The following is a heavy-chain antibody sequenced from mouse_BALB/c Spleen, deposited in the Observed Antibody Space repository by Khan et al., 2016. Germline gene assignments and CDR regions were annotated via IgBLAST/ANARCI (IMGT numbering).Heavy chain of an antibody. CDR2: IRSKGNNYAT. D-gene: IGHD2-3*01. CDR1: GFTFNTFA. V-gene: IGHV10-3*03. Sequence: EVQLVETGGGLVQPKGSLKLSCVAAGFTFNTFAMHWVCQAPGKGLEWVARIRSKGNNYATYYADSVKDRFTISRDDSQSMLYLQMNNLKTEDTAMYYCLREGNDGYLSWFAYWGQGTLVTVSA. J-gene: IGHJ3*01. CDR3: LREGNDGYLSWFAY.